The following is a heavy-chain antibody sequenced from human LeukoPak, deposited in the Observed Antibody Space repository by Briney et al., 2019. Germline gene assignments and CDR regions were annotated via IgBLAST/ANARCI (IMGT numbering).Heavy chain of an antibody. CDR2: VYTCGST. D-gene: IGHD3-10*01. V-gene: IGHV4-4*08. Sequence: PSGTLSLTCTVSGGCISGSYWSWIRQPPGKGLEWVGYVYTCGSTHYNHSLQSRFTTSGDTSNNQLSLQLSALTATDTAVYYCARPAHGENHAFDPWGQGTMVAVSS. CDR3: ARPAHGENHAFDP. CDR1: GGCISGSY. J-gene: IGHJ3*01.